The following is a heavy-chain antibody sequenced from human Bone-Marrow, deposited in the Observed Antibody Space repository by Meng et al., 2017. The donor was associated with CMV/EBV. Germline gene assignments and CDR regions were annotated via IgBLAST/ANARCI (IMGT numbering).Heavy chain of an antibody. D-gene: IGHD6-19*01. CDR3: AAFQPIYSSGWYYFDY. Sequence: GWLVEAGGGLVHPGGSLRLSCAASGFTFSSYGMHWVRQAPGKGLEWVSAISVSGGSTYYADSVKGRFTISRDNSKNTLYLQMNSLRAEDTAIYYCAAFQPIYSSGWYYFDYWGPGTLVTVSS. CDR2: ISVSGGST. J-gene: IGHJ4*02. CDR1: GFTFSSYG. V-gene: IGHV3-23*04.